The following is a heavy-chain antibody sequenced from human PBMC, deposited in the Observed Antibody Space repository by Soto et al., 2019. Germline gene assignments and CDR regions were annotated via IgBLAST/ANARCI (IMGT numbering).Heavy chain of an antibody. V-gene: IGHV1-69*13. CDR1: GGTFSSYA. Sequence: SVKVSCKASGGTFSSYAISWVRQAPGQGLEWMGGIIPIFGTANYAQKFQGRVTITADESTSTAYMELSSLRSEDTAVYYCARGQTGVAAKNNWFDPWGQGTLVTVSS. CDR2: IIPIFGTA. D-gene: IGHD2-15*01. J-gene: IGHJ5*02. CDR3: ARGQTGVAAKNNWFDP.